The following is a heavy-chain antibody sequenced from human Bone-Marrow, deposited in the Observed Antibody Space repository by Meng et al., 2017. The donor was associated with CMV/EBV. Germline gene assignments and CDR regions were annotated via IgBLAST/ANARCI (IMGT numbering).Heavy chain of an antibody. CDR1: GYTFTGYY. Sequence: ASVKVSCKASGYTFTGYYMHWVRQAPGQGLEWMGWINPNSGGTNYAQKFQGRVTMTRDTSNSTAYMELSRLRSDDTAVYYCAGMRMPGPYYYYGMDFWGPGTTVTVSS. J-gene: IGHJ6*02. D-gene: IGHD1-14*01. CDR2: INPNSGGT. CDR3: AGMRMPGPYYYYGMDF. V-gene: IGHV1-2*02.